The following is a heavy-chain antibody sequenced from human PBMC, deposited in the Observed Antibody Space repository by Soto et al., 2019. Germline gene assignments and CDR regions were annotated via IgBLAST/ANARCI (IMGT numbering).Heavy chain of an antibody. CDR2: IDPVDSYA. V-gene: IGHV5-10-1*01. CDR3: AGIESIARNWFDP. D-gene: IGHD6-13*01. CDR1: GFSFTNYW. Sequence: GESLKISCKGSGFSFTNYWISWVRQMPGKGLGWMGNIDPVDSYANYSPSFQGHVTFSVDTSISTAYLQWSSLKASDTAMYFCAGIESIARNWFDPWGQGTLVTVSS. J-gene: IGHJ5*02.